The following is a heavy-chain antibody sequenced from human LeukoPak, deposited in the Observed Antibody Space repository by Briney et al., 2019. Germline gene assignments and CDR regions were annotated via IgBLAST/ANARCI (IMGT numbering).Heavy chain of an antibody. CDR3: ARDKRGDGYGDFDY. D-gene: IGHD5-24*01. J-gene: IGHJ4*02. V-gene: IGHV4-59*01. CDR2: IYYSGST. Sequence: SETLSLTCTVSGGSISSYYWSWIRQPPGKGLEWIGYIYYSGSTNYNPSLKSRVTVSVDTSKNQFSLRLSSVTAADTAVYYCARDKRGDGYGDFDYWGQGTLVTVSS. CDR1: GGSISSYY.